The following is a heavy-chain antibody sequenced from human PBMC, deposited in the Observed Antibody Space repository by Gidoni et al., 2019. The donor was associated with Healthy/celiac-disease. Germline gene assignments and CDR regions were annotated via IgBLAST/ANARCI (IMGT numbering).Heavy chain of an antibody. J-gene: IGHJ4*02. D-gene: IGHD6-19*01. CDR2: INHSGST. CDR1: GGSFSGYY. Sequence: QVQLQQWGAGLLKPSETLSLTCAVSGGSFSGYYWSWIRQPPGKGLEWIGEINHSGSTNYNPSLKSRVTISVDTSKNQFSLKLSSVTAADTAVYYCARGLGGYSSGWYGYWGQGTLVTVSS. V-gene: IGHV4-34*01. CDR3: ARGLGGYSSGWYGY.